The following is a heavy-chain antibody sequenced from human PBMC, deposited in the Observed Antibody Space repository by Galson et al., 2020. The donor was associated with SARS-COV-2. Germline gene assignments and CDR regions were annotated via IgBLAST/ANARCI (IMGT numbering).Heavy chain of an antibody. Sequence: QAGGSLRLSCAASGFTFSSYGMHWVRQAPGKGLEWVAVLWYDGSNKYYADSVKGRFTISRDNSKNTLYLQMNSLRAEDTAVYYCARDFPPITMIVVDDAFDIWGQGTMVTVSS. CDR3: ARDFPPITMIVVDDAFDI. CDR2: LWYDGSNK. D-gene: IGHD3-22*01. CDR1: GFTFSSYG. J-gene: IGHJ3*02. V-gene: IGHV3-33*01.